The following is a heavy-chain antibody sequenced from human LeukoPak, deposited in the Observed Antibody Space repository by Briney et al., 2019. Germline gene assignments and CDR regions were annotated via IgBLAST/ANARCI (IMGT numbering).Heavy chain of an antibody. Sequence: SETLSLTRTVSGGSISSYYWSWIRQPPGKGLEWIGYIYYSGSTNYNPSLKSRVTISVDTSKNQFSLKLSSVTAADTAVYYCARRLTSSAWYFDLWGRGTLVTVSS. D-gene: IGHD6-19*01. CDR3: ARRLTSSAWYFDL. J-gene: IGHJ2*01. CDR1: GGSISSYY. CDR2: IYYSGST. V-gene: IGHV4-59*08.